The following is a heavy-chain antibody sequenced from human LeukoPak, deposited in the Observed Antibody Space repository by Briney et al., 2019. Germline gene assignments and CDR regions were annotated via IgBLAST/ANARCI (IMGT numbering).Heavy chain of an antibody. Sequence: ASVKVSCKASGYTFTSYAMHWVRQAPGQRLEWMGWINAGNGNTKYSQEFQGRVTITRDTSTSTAYMELRSLRSDDTAVYYCARDQYCSSTSCYPSWFDPWGQGTLVTVSS. CDR2: INAGNGNT. V-gene: IGHV1-3*01. CDR1: GYTFTSYA. D-gene: IGHD2-2*01. J-gene: IGHJ5*02. CDR3: ARDQYCSSTSCYPSWFDP.